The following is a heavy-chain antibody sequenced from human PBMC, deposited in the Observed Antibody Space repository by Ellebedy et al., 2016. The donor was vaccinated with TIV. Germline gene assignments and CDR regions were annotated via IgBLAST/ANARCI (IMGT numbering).Heavy chain of an antibody. CDR3: ARTGYTVRVFDVFDI. Sequence: PGGSLRLSCAAPRFTFSNFAMTWVRQAPGRGLEYVAGISSNVGSTHYATSVKVSFTIARDNSKNTVHRQMGSLRVEDRSVYFCARTGYTVRVFDVFDIWGQGTMVTVSS. V-gene: IGHV3-64*01. J-gene: IGHJ3*02. CDR1: RFTFSNFA. D-gene: IGHD3-10*01. CDR2: ISSNVGST.